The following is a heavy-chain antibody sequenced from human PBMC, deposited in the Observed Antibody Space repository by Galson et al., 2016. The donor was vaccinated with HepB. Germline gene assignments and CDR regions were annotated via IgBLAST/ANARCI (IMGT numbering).Heavy chain of an antibody. D-gene: IGHD6-13*01. J-gene: IGHJ5*02. Sequence: SLRLSCAASGLTFSNYAMTWVRQAPGKGLEWVSSISGDTTTTYYADSVKGRFTISRDSSKNTFYLQMNSLRAEDTASYYCAKGGGSTWYISPHFVDPWGQGTQVTVSS. CDR2: ISGDTTTT. CDR1: GLTFSNYA. CDR3: AKGGGSTWYISPHFVDP. V-gene: IGHV3-23*01.